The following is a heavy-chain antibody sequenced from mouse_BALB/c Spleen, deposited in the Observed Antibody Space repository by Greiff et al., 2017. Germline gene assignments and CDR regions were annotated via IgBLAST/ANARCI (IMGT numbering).Heavy chain of an antibody. D-gene: IGHD2-14*01. CDR2: ISSGSSTI. CDR3: ARDYRRAMDY. V-gene: IGHV5-17*02. CDR1: GFTFSSFG. J-gene: IGHJ4*01. Sequence: DVMLVESGGGLVQPGGSRKLSCAASGFTFSSFGMPWVRQAPEKGLEWVAYISSGSSTIYYADTVKGRFTISRDNPKNTLFLQMTSLRSEDTAMYYCARDYRRAMDYWGQGTSVTVSS.